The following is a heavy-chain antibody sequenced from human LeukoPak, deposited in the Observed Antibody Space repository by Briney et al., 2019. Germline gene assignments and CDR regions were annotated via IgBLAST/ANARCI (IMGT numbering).Heavy chain of an antibody. CDR3: VRETATYYYDSRGYYRQIEVFDI. CDR1: GGSISSYY. V-gene: IGHV4-59*01. Sequence: ASETLSLTCTVSGGSISSYYWSWIRQPPGKGLEWIGCIYYSGSTNYNPSLKSRVTISVDISKNQFSLQLNSVTAADTAVYYCVRETATYYYDSRGYYRQIEVFDIWGQGTPVIVSS. J-gene: IGHJ3*02. CDR2: IYYSGST. D-gene: IGHD3-22*01.